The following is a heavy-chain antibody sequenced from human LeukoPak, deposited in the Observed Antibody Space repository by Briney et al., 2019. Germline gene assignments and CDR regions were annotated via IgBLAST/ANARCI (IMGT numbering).Heavy chain of an antibody. V-gene: IGHV3-11*04. Sequence: PGGSLRLSCAASGFTFSDYYMSWIRQAPGKGLEWVSYISSSGSTIYYADSVKGRFTISRDNAKNSLYLQMNSLRAEDTAVYYCARVWGWLQLWSDAFDIWGQGTMVTVSS. D-gene: IGHD5-24*01. J-gene: IGHJ3*02. CDR2: ISSSGSTI. CDR3: ARVWGWLQLWSDAFDI. CDR1: GFTFSDYY.